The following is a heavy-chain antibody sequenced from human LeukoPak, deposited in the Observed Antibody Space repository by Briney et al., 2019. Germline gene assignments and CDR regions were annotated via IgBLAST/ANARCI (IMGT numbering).Heavy chain of an antibody. D-gene: IGHD3-22*01. CDR3: AKGNFWTPYYYDSSGYYYGAFDY. CDR2: ISGSGGST. Sequence: AGGSLRLSCAASGFTFSSYAMSWVRQAPGKGLEWVSAISGSGGSTYYADSVKGRFTISRDNSKNTLYLQMNSLRAEDTAVYYCAKGNFWTPYYYDSSGYYYGAFDYWGQGTLVTVSS. V-gene: IGHV3-23*01. J-gene: IGHJ4*02. CDR1: GFTFSSYA.